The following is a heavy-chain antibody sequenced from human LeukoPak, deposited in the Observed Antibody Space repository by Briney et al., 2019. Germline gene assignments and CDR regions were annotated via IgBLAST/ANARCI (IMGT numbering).Heavy chain of an antibody. V-gene: IGHV4-4*02. CDR2: IYHSGNI. Sequence: SGTLSLTRVVSGGSISSLNWWTWVRQPPGKGLEWIGEIYHSGNINSNPSLTSRVTISLDESKNQFSLKVTSVTAADTAVYYCARGTIRFGELSTPYDYWGQGTLVTVSS. D-gene: IGHD3-10*01. J-gene: IGHJ4*02. CDR3: ARGTIRFGELSTPYDY. CDR1: GGSISSLNW.